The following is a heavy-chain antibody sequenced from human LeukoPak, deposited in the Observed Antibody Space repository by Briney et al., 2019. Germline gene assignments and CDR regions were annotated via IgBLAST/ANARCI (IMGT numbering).Heavy chain of an antibody. Sequence: SETLSLTCTVSGGSISSYYWGWIRQPPGKGLEWIGSIYHSGSTYYNPSLKSRVTISVDTSNNQFSLKLSSVTAADTAVYYCARAWGSASRFDCWGQGTLVTVSS. CDR1: GGSISSYY. CDR2: IYHSGST. CDR3: ARAWGSASRFDC. J-gene: IGHJ4*02. V-gene: IGHV4-38-2*02. D-gene: IGHD7-27*01.